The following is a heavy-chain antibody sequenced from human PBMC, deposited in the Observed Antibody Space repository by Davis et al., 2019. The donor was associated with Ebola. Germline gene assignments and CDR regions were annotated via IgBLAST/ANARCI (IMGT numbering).Heavy chain of an antibody. CDR2: ISGCGGTT. CDR3: ARLQGIAATGTPYFQH. Sequence: GESLKISCAASGFTFSTYAMSWLRQAPGKGLEWLSGISGCGGTTNYADSVKGRFTISRDSSKNTLYLQMNGLRAEDTAVYFCARLQGIAATGTPYFQHWGQGTLVTVSS. J-gene: IGHJ1*01. D-gene: IGHD6-13*01. V-gene: IGHV3-23*01. CDR1: GFTFSTYA.